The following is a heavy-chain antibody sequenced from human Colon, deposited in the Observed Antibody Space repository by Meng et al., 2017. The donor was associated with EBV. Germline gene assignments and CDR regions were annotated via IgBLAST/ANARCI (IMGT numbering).Heavy chain of an antibody. CDR1: VGSLGGAY. V-gene: IGHV4-34*12. D-gene: IGHD2-8*02. CDR3: ARRPTGIDY. Sequence: QVQLRQWGAGLLKPSATLSLTCAGNVGSLGGAYWNWSRQPPGKGLEWIGEIIHGGSPSYNPSLKSRVTISIDTSKNQLSLMLSSVTAADTAVYYCARRPTGIDYWGQGTLVTVSS. J-gene: IGHJ4*02. CDR2: IIHGGSP.